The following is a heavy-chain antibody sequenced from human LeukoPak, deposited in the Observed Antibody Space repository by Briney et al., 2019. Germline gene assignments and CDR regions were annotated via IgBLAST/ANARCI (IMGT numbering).Heavy chain of an antibody. Sequence: EASVKVSCKASGYTFTSYGISWVRRAPGQGLEWMGWISAYNGNTNYAQKLQGRVTMTTDTSTSTAYMELRSLRSDDTAVYYCAGVVPAAGARFDPWGQGTLVTVSS. CDR1: GYTFTSYG. CDR2: ISAYNGNT. J-gene: IGHJ5*02. D-gene: IGHD2-2*01. V-gene: IGHV1-18*04. CDR3: AGVVPAAGARFDP.